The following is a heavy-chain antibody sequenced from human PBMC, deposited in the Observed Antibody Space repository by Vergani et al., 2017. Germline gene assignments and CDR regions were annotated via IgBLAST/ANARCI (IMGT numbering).Heavy chain of an antibody. Sequence: QVQLQESGPGLVKPSQTLSLTCTVSGGSINSHNYYWSWIRQPAGKGLEWIGRIHTSGSTNYNPSLKSRVTMSEDTSKNQFSLKLSSVTAADTAVYYCARGGSYLSYYYYGMDVWGQGTTVTVSS. CDR2: IHTSGST. D-gene: IGHD1-26*01. J-gene: IGHJ6*02. V-gene: IGHV4-61*02. CDR1: GGSINSHNYY. CDR3: ARGGSYLSYYYYGMDV.